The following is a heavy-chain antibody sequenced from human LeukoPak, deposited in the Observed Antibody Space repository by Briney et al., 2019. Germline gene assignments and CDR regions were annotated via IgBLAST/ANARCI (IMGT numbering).Heavy chain of an antibody. J-gene: IGHJ6*04. CDR1: GFTFSSYG. CDR2: ISGSGVYT. Sequence: GGSLRLSCAASGFTFSSYGMNWVRQAPGKGLEWVSGISGSGVYTYYADSVKGRFTISRDNSKNTLYLVMNSLRVDDTAVYYCAGLGITMIGGVWGKGTTVTISS. D-gene: IGHD3-10*02. CDR3: AGLGITMIGGV. V-gene: IGHV3-23*01.